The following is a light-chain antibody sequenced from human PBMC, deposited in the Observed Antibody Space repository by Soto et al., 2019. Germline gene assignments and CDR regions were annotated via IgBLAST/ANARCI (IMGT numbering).Light chain of an antibody. J-gene: IGLJ7*01. CDR3: GTWDSSLSVAV. Sequence: QSELTQPPSVSAAAGQTVTISCSGSSSNIGDNYVSWYRQVPGTPPKLLIYDNDQRSSGTPDRFSAYKSGTSATLGISGLQPGDEADYYCGTWDSSLSVAVFGGGTQLTVL. V-gene: IGLV1-51*01. CDR1: SSNIGDNY. CDR2: DND.